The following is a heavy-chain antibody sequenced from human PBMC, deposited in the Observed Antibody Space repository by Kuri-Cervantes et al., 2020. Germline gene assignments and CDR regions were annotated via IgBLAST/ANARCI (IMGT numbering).Heavy chain of an antibody. V-gene: IGHV3-21*01. CDR2: ISSSSSYI. CDR1: GFTFSSYS. CDR3: ARGALYSGSYYEGY. Sequence: GGSLRLSCAASGFTFSSYSMNWVRQAPGKGLEWVSSISSSSSYIYYADSVKGRFTISRDNAKNSLYLQMNSLRAEDTAVYYCARGALYSGSYYEGYWGQGTLVTAS. J-gene: IGHJ4*02. D-gene: IGHD1-26*01.